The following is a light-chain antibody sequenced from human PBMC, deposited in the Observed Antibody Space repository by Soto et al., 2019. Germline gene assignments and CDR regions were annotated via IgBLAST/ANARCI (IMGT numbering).Light chain of an antibody. V-gene: IGKV3-15*01. J-gene: IGKJ1*01. CDR3: QQYSDWPLS. Sequence: EIVLTQSPGTLSLSPVEGATLSFSASERLSSVYLAWYQQRPGQPPRLLIYAASSRATGVPARFSGAESGTDFTLTISSLQSEDSAVYYCQQYSDWPLSFGQGTKVDIK. CDR2: AAS. CDR1: ERLSSVY.